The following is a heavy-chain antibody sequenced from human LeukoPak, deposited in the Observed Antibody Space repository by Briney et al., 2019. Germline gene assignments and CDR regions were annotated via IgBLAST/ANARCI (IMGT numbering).Heavy chain of an antibody. CDR2: ISGSGGST. J-gene: IGHJ1*01. CDR1: GFTFSSYA. D-gene: IGHD3-22*01. V-gene: IGHV3-23*01. CDR3: ASTMIVVVINRLGWFQH. Sequence: PGGSLRLSCAASGFTFSSYAMSWVRQAPGKGLEWVSAISGSGGSTYYADSVKGRFTISRDNSKNTLYLQMTSLRAEDTAVYYCASTMIVVVINRLGWFQHWGQGTLVTVSS.